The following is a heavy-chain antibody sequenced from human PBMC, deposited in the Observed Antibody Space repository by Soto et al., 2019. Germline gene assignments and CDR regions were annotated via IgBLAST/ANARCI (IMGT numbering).Heavy chain of an antibody. D-gene: IGHD5-12*01. V-gene: IGHV4-34*01. CDR3: ARGYRGGYKTCDY. J-gene: IGHJ4*02. CDR2: INHSGTT. Sequence: SETLSLTCAVHNGSFSGYSWTWIRQPPGKGLEWIGEINHSGTTYYNPSLKSRVTISVDTSKNQFSLRLNSVTAADTAVYFCARGYRGGYKTCDYWGPGTLVTVSS. CDR1: NGSFSGYS.